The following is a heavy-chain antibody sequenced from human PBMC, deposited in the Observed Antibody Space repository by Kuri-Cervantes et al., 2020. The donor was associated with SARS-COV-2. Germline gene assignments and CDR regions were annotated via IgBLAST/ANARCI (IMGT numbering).Heavy chain of an antibody. Sequence: GESLKISCAASGFTFSSCATSWVRQAPGKGLEWVSAISGSGGSTYYADSVKGRFTISRDNSKNTLYLQMNSLRAEDTAVYYCAKTTMVQGVIISGWIDYWGQGTLVTVSS. CDR3: AKTTMVQGVIISGWIDY. CDR1: GFTFSSCA. J-gene: IGHJ4*02. D-gene: IGHD3-10*01. V-gene: IGHV3-23*01. CDR2: ISGSGGST.